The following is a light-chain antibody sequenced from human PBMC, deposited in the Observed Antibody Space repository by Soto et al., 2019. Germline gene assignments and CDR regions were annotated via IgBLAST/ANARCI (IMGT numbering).Light chain of an antibody. Sequence: DIQMTQSPSTLSASVGDRVTITCRASQTISTWLAWYQQKPGKAPKLLIHRASSLGTVVPSRFSGSGSGTEFTLTITRLQPDDFATYYCQQDSSNSALGPGTKVEIK. V-gene: IGKV1-5*03. CDR3: QQDSSNSA. J-gene: IGKJ1*01. CDR2: RAS. CDR1: QTISTW.